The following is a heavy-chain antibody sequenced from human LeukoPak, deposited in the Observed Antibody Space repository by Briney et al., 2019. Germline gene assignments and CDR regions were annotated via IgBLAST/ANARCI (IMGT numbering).Heavy chain of an antibody. Sequence: SQTLSLTCAISGVSVSINTAAWNWIRQSPSRGLEWLGRTYYRSKWYNDYAASVKSRITINPDTSKNQFSLQLKSVNSEDTAVYYCARVLDVGPTYFDYWGQGTLVTVSS. CDR1: GVSVSINTAA. V-gene: IGHV6-1*01. D-gene: IGHD1-26*01. CDR3: ARVLDVGPTYFDY. CDR2: TYYRSKWYN. J-gene: IGHJ4*02.